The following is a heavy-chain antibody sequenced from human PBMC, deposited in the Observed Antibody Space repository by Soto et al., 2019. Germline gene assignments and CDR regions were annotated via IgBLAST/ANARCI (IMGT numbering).Heavy chain of an antibody. CDR2: ISAGGDST. V-gene: IGHV3-23*01. J-gene: IGHJ4*02. D-gene: IGHD6-19*01. Sequence: EVQLLESGGSLKQPGGSLRLSCAASGFTFSSYAMSWVRQAPWKGLEWVSSISAGGDSTYYADSVKGRFTITRDNSKNTLYLQMNSLRAADTAVYYCAKDHGYAGGWHTPYYFDSWGQGTLVTVSS. CDR1: GFTFSSYA. CDR3: AKDHGYAGGWHTPYYFDS.